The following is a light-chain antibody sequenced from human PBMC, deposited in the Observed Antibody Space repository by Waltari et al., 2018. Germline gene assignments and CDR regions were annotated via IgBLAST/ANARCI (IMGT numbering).Light chain of an antibody. CDR1: NSDVGDNNL. V-gene: IGLV2-14*01. J-gene: IGLJ3*02. CDR2: EVI. CDR3: SSYTSGSTLV. Sequence: QSALTQPAPVSGSPGQSITISCTGTNSDVGDNNLVSWYQQHPGKAPKLLVYEVIHRPAGISNRFSGSKSGKTASLTISGLQAEDEADYYCSSYTSGSTLVFGGGTKLAVL.